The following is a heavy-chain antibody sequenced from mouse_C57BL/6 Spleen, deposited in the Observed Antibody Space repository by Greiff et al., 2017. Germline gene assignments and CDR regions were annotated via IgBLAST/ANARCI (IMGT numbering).Heavy chain of an antibody. D-gene: IGHD2-5*01. CDR2: IDPSDSYT. CDR1: GYTFTSYW. Sequence: VQLQQPGAELVKPGASVKLSCKASGYTFTSYWMQWVKQRPGQGLEWIGEIDPSDSYTNYNQKFKGKATLTVDTSSSTAYMQLSSLTSEDSAVYYCARWDYSNYFYAMDYWGQGTSVTVSS. CDR3: ARWDYSNYFYAMDY. J-gene: IGHJ4*01. V-gene: IGHV1-50*01.